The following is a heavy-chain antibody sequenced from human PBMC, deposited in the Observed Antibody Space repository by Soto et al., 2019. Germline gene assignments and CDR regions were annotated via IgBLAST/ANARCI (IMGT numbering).Heavy chain of an antibody. Sequence: EVQLVESGGGVIQPGGSLRLSCAASGFTITRYSMSWVRQAPGKGLEWVSVISAGGGTYLADSVKGRFTIYRNNSKNTLYLQMNSLRAEDTAVYYCAFDWQYCSGGNCYSGAFDLWCKGTMVTVSS. D-gene: IGHD2-15*01. J-gene: IGHJ3*01. CDR1: GFTITRYS. CDR2: ISAGGGT. CDR3: AFDWQYCSGGNCYSGAFDL. V-gene: IGHV3-53*01.